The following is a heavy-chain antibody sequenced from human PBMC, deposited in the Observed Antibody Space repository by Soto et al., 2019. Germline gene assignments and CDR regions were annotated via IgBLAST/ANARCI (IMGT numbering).Heavy chain of an antibody. CDR1: GYAFTSFG. Sequence: QAQLVQSGAEVKKPGASVKVSCKASGYAFTSFGITWVRQAPGQGLEWMGWIGIYHGNTRYAQNLQGRVTMTRDTSATTAHMELKSLTSDDTAMYYFARDRSVGANTEAYKVWGQGTMVTVSS. D-gene: IGHD1-26*01. CDR3: ARDRSVGANTEAYKV. CDR2: IGIYHGNT. V-gene: IGHV1-18*01. J-gene: IGHJ3*01.